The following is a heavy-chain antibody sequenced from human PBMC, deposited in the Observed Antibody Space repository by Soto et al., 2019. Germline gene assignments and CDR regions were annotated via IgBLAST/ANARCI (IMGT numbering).Heavy chain of an antibody. CDR3: ARRFREATSGYYYAFDV. J-gene: IGHJ3*01. D-gene: IGHD3-22*01. V-gene: IGHV4-4*02. CDR1: GGSISSSNW. Sequence: QVQLQESGPGLVKPSGTLSLTCAVSGGSISSSNWWSWVRQSPGQGLEWIGEIYNSGSTLYIPSLKSRVIISVDKSENQFFLNLSSVTAADTAVYYCARRFREATSGYYYAFDVWGQGTMVTVSS. CDR2: IYNSGST.